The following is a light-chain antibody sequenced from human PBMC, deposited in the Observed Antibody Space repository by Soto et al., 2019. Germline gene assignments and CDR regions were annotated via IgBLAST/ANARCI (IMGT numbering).Light chain of an antibody. J-gene: IGKJ4*01. Sequence: IVLTQSPDTLSLSPGERATLPCRASQTVGTSLAWYQQKRGQAPRLLIYDASKRATGIPARFSGGGSGTGFTLIISSLEPEDSVVYYCRQGSSWPLTFGGGTRVDLK. CDR2: DAS. V-gene: IGKV3-11*01. CDR3: RQGSSWPLT. CDR1: QTVGTS.